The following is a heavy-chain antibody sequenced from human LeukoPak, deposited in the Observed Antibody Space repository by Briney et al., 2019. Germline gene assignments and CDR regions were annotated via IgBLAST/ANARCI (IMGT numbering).Heavy chain of an antibody. CDR1: GFIFSNAW. V-gene: IGHV3-11*04. J-gene: IGHJ5*02. D-gene: IGHD3-10*01. CDR3: ARPLMYYYGSETYFWFDP. CDR2: ISASGGST. Sequence: GGSLRLSCAASGFIFSNAWMSWVRQAPGKGLEWVSGISASGGSTYYADSVKGRFTISRDNAKNSLSLQMNSLRAEDTAVYYCARPLMYYYGSETYFWFDPWGQGTLVTVSS.